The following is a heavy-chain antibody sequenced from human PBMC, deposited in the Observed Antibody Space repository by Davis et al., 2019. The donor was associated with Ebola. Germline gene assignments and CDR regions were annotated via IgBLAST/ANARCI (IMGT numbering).Heavy chain of an antibody. CDR2: INHSGST. V-gene: IGHV4-34*01. Sequence: PSETLSLTCAVYGGSFSGYYWSWIRQPPGKGLEWIGEINHSGSTNYNPSLKSRVTISVDTSKNQFSLKLNSVTAADTAVYYCARGRVLWGRNWFDPWGQGTLVTVSS. J-gene: IGHJ5*02. CDR1: GGSFSGYY. D-gene: IGHD3-16*01. CDR3: ARGRVLWGRNWFDP.